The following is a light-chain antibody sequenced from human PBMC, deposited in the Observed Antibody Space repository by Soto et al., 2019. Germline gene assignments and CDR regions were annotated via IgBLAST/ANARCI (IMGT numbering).Light chain of an antibody. V-gene: IGLV2-14*01. CDR3: SSYTCSSKGHVV. CDR1: SSDVGGYNY. CDR2: EVS. Sequence: QSVLTQPASVSGSPGQSITISCTGTSSDVGGYNYVSWYQQHPGKAPKLMIYEVSNRPSGVSNRFSGSKSGNTASLTISGLQAEDEADYYCSSYTCSSKGHVVFGGGTKLTVL. J-gene: IGLJ2*01.